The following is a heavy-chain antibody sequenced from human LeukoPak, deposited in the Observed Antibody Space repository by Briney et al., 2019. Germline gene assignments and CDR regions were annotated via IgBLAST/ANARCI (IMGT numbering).Heavy chain of an antibody. Sequence: GGCLRLSCAASGFTLSSFAVNWVRQAPGKGLEWVSAISGSGGSTYYADSVKGRFTISRDNSKNTLYLQMNSLRAEDTAVYYCAKDLSSGFPKNLNDYWGQGTLVTVSS. D-gene: IGHD6-19*01. J-gene: IGHJ4*02. V-gene: IGHV3-23*01. CDR2: ISGSGGST. CDR1: GFTLSSFA. CDR3: AKDLSSGFPKNLNDY.